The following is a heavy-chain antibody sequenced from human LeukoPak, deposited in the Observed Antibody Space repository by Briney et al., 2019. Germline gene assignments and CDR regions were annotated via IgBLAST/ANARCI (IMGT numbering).Heavy chain of an antibody. D-gene: IGHD2-2*01. J-gene: IGHJ4*02. CDR3: ARDEGYCSSTSCYPYYFDY. V-gene: IGHV3-11*04. CDR2: ISSSGSTI. Sequence: GGSLRLSCAASGFTFSDYYMSWIRQAPGKGLEWVSYISSSGSTIYYADSVKGRFTISRDNAKNSLYLQMNSLRAEDTAVYYCARDEGYCSSTSCYPYYFDYWGQGTLVTVSS. CDR1: GFTFSDYY.